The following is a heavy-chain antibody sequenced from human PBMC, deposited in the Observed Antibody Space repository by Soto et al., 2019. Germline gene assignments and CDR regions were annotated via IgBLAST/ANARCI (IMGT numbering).Heavy chain of an antibody. CDR3: GRDDRERGGSGDY. Sequence: QVQLVESGGGVVQPGRSLRLSCAASGFIFSSHAMHWFRRPPGKGLEWVAEIWHDGTNTYYADSVKGRFTISRDYSKNELYLYMSDLRAGDTAVSHCGRDDRERGGSGDYWGQGSLVSVSS. CDR1: GFIFSSHA. D-gene: IGHD3-10*01. J-gene: IGHJ4*02. CDR2: IWHDGTNT. V-gene: IGHV3-33*01.